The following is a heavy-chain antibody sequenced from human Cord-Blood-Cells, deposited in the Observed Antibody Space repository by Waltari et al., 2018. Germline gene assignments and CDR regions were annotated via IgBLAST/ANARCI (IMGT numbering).Heavy chain of an antibody. J-gene: IGHJ4*02. CDR2: INHSGRT. CDR3: ARGQRLGMGEVY. CDR1: GGSFSGYY. D-gene: IGHD3-16*01. Sequence: QVQLQQWGAGLLKPSETLSLTCAVYGGSFSGYYWSWIRQPPGKGLEWIGEINHSGRTNYNPSLSSRVTISVDTSKNQFSLKLSSVTAADTAVYYGARGQRLGMGEVYWGQGTLVTVSS. V-gene: IGHV4-34*01.